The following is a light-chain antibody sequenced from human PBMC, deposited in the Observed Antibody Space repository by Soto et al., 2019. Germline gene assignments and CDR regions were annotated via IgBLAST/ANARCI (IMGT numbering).Light chain of an antibody. J-gene: IGKJ1*01. CDR3: QQRSNWPWT. CDR2: DAS. CDR1: QSVSSY. Sequence: EIELTQSPATLSLSPGERATLSCRASQSVSSYLTWYQQRPGQAPRLLIFDASNRATGIPARFSGSGSGIDFTLTISSLEPEDFAVYYCQQRSNWPWTFGQGTRVEI. V-gene: IGKV3-11*01.